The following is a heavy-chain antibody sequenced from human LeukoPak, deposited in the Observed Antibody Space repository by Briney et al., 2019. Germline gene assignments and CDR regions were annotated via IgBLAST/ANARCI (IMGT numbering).Heavy chain of an antibody. V-gene: IGHV3-30*14. CDR1: GFTFSSYA. Sequence: GRSLRLSCAASGFTFSSYAMHWVRQAPGKGLEWVAVISYDGSNKYYADSVKGRFTISRDNSKNTLYLQMNSLRAEDTAVYYCARVLSGRGSLYDYYYHMDVWGKGTTVTISS. CDR2: ISYDGSNK. CDR3: ARVLSGRGSLYDYYYHMDV. D-gene: IGHD3-10*01. J-gene: IGHJ6*03.